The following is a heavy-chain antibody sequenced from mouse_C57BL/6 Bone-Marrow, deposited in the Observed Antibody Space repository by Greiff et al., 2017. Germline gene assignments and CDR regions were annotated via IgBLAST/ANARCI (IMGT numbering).Heavy chain of an antibody. CDR3: ARGRSSYRTWFAY. J-gene: IGHJ3*01. V-gene: IGHV1-20*01. D-gene: IGHD1-1*01. Sequence: EVQLQQSGPELVKPGDSVKISCKASGYSFTGYFMNWVMQSHGKSLEWIGRINPYNGDTFYNQKFKGKATLTVDKSSSTAHMELRSLTSEDTAVYYCARGRSSYRTWFAYWGQGTLGTVSA. CDR2: INPYNGDT. CDR1: GYSFTGYF.